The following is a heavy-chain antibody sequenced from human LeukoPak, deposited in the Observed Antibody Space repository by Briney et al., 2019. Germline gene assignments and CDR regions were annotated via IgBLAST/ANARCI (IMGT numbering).Heavy chain of an antibody. CDR3: ARMPDIWTGLAS. Sequence: PSETLSLTCTVSGGSLSNYYWNWIREPPGKGVEWIAYIYYSGSTNYNPSLKSRVTISLDTSKNQFSLKLSSVTTADTAAYYCARMPDIWTGLASWAQETLATVSS. CDR1: GGSLSNYY. V-gene: IGHV4-59*01. CDR2: IYYSGST. J-gene: IGHJ5*02. D-gene: IGHD3-9*01.